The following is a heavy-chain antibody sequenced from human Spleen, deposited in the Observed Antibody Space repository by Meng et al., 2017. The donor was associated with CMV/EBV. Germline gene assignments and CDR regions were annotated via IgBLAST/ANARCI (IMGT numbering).Heavy chain of an antibody. CDR3: ATGTTGFISY. D-gene: IGHD4-17*01. Sequence: QVHLQESGPGLVKPSATRSLICAVYGGSFSGYYWSWIRQPPGKGLEWIGEINHSGSTNYNPSLKSRVTISVDTSKNQFSLKLSSVTAADTAVYYCATGTTGFISYWGQGALVTVSS. CDR1: GGSFSGYY. J-gene: IGHJ4*02. CDR2: INHSGST. V-gene: IGHV4-34*01.